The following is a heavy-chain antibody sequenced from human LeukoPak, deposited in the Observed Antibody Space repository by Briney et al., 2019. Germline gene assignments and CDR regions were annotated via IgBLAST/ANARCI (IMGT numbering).Heavy chain of an antibody. CDR3: TTGLRYCSGGSCYQYYYYGLDA. Sequence: GGSLRLSCAASGFTFTNAWMSWVRLAPGKGLEWVGRIRNKADGETTDYAAPVKGRFTISRDDSRTTLYLQMNDLKTEDTAVYYCTTGLRYCSGGSCYQYYYYGLDAWGQGTTVTVSS. D-gene: IGHD2-15*01. CDR2: IRNKADGETT. J-gene: IGHJ6*02. CDR1: GFTFTNAW. V-gene: IGHV3-15*01.